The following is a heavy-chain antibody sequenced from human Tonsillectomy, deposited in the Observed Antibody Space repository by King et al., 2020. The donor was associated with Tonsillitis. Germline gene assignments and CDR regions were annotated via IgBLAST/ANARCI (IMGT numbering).Heavy chain of an antibody. D-gene: IGHD2-15*01. CDR1: GGSISTYY. Sequence: VQLQESGPGLVKPSETLSLTCTVSGGSISTYYWSWIRQPPGKGLEWVGDIYSSGSTNYNPSLKSRVTISVVTSKNQFSLKLSSVTAADTAVYYCAKDSYCSGGSCSPGLNCFDPWGQGTLVTVSS. CDR3: AKDSYCSGGSCSPGLNCFDP. CDR2: IYSSGST. J-gene: IGHJ5*02. V-gene: IGHV4-59*01.